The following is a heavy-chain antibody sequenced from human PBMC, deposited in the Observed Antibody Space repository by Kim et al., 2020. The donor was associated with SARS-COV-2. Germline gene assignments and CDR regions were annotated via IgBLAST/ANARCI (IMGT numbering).Heavy chain of an antibody. CDR3: TTDLFLWTWLVGHY. D-gene: IGHD6-19*01. V-gene: IGHV3-15*01. J-gene: IGHJ4*02. CDR1: GFTFSNAW. Sequence: GWSLRLSCAASGFTFSNAWMSWVRQAPGKGLEWVGRIKSKTDGGTTDYAAPVKGRFTISRDDSKNTLYLQMNSLKTEDTAVYYCTTDLFLWTWLVGHYWGQGTLVTVSS. CDR2: IKSKTDGGTT.